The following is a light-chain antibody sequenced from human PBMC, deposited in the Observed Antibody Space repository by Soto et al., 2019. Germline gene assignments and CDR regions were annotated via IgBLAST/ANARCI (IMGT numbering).Light chain of an antibody. CDR2: EVS. CDR1: QSLLHITGETF. V-gene: IGKV2D-29*02. CDR3: MQSTQLPPT. J-gene: IGKJ5*01. Sequence: DVVMTQTPLSLSVAPGQPASISCKSSQSLLHITGETFLFWYLQKPRQSPQLLIYEVSTRGSGVPDRFSGSGSVTDFTLEISRVETDDVGIYYCMQSTQLPPTFGQGTRLGIE.